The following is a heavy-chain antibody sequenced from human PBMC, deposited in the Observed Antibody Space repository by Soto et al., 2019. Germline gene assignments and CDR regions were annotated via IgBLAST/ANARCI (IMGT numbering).Heavy chain of an antibody. CDR3: AKAEWELLDYYFDY. Sequence: GSLRLSCAASGFTFSSYGMHWVRQAPGKGLEWVAVISYDGSNKYYADSVKGRFTISRDNSKNTLYLQMNSLRAEDTAVYYCAKAEWELLDYYFDYWGQGTLVTVSS. CDR2: ISYDGSNK. D-gene: IGHD1-26*01. CDR1: GFTFSSYG. J-gene: IGHJ4*02. V-gene: IGHV3-30*18.